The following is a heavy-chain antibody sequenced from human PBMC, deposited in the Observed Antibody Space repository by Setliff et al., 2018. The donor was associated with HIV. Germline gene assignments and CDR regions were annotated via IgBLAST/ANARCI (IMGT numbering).Heavy chain of an antibody. D-gene: IGHD3-10*01. CDR2: IYYSGST. CDR3: ARHPAEGSGSYAALKRYFDL. J-gene: IGHJ2*01. V-gene: IGHV4-39*01. CDR1: GASIGSSTYY. Sequence: PSETLSLTCTVSGASIGSSTYYWGCIRQPPGKGLEWIGSIYYSGSTYYNPSLKSRVTISRDTSKNHFSLKLSSVPAADTAIYYCARHPAEGSGSYAALKRYFDLWGRGTLVTVSS.